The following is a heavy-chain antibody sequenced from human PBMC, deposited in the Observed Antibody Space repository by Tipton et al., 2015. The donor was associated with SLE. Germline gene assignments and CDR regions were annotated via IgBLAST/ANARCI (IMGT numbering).Heavy chain of an antibody. V-gene: IGHV4-34*01. J-gene: IGHJ6*03. CDR3: ARAPGLDRDYYYYYYMDV. CDR1: VGSFSGYY. D-gene: IGHD3/OR15-3a*01. Sequence: TLSLTCAVYVGSFSGYYWSWIRQPPGRGLEWIGEINHSGGTNYNPSLKSRVTISVGTSKNQFSLKLSSATAADTAVYYCARAPGLDRDYYYYYYMDVWGKGTTVTVSS. CDR2: INHSGGT.